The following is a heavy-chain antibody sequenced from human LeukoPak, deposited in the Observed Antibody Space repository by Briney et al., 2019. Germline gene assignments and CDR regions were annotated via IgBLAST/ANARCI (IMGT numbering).Heavy chain of an antibody. CDR2: INQIGNT. Sequence: SETLSLTCTVSGGSISSSSYYWGWIRQSPGKGLEWIGEINQIGNTNYIPSLKSRLTISIDTSNNQFSLNLTSVTAADTGVYYCAGIRRPLRGHFNHWGQGTLVT. CDR1: GGSISSSSYY. D-gene: IGHD2-15*01. CDR3: AGIRRPLRGHFNH. J-gene: IGHJ4*02. V-gene: IGHV4-39*07.